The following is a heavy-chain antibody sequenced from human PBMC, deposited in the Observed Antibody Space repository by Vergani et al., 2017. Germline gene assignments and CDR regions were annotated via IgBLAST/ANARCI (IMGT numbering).Heavy chain of an antibody. J-gene: IGHJ4*02. CDR1: GFTFSNYA. CDR2: ISGSGGST. CDR3: AKMGDGYCYGYEY. D-gene: IGHD5-18*01. Sequence: EVQLLESGGGLVQPGGSLRVSCAASGFTFSNYAMSWVRQAPGKGLEWVSSISGSGGSTYYADSVKGRFTISRDNSKNTLYLQMNSLRAEDTAVYYCAKMGDGYCYGYEYWGQGTLVTVSS. V-gene: IGHV3-23*01.